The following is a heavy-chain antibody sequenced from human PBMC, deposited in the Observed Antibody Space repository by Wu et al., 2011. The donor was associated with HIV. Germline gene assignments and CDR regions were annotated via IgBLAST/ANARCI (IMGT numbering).Heavy chain of an antibody. Sequence: GASVKVTCQTSGYSFTSYDINWVRQAAGQGLEWLGWMNPVSGNTGYAQKFQDRVTITRNTSIRTAYMELSSLRSEDTAVYYCARGMGGYDAFDVWGRRDEWSPSLQ. CDR2: MNPVSGNT. D-gene: IGHD3-16*01. J-gene: IGHJ3*01. V-gene: IGHV1-8*02. CDR3: ARGMGGYDAFDV. CDR1: GYSFTSYD.